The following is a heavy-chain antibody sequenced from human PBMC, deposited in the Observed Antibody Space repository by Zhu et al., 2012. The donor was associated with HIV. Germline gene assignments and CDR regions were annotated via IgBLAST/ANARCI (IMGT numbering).Heavy chain of an antibody. CDR1: GFTFSSYS. Sequence: EVQLVESGGGLVKPGGSLRLSCAASGFTFSSYSMNWVRQAPGKGLEWVSSISSSSSYIYYADSVKGRFTISRDNAKNSLYLQMNSLRAEDTAVYYCARRIVGYSSSWYGIDYWGQGNPGHRLL. CDR3: ARRIVGYSSSWYGIDY. V-gene: IGHV3-21*03. CDR2: ISSSSSYI. D-gene: IGHD6-13*01. J-gene: IGHJ4*02.